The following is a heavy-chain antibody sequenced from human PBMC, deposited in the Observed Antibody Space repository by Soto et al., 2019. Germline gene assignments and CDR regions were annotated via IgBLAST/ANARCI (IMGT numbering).Heavy chain of an antibody. CDR2: IYYSGST. J-gene: IGHJ6*03. V-gene: IGHV4-59*01. CDR3: AGGGLVRAPHYYYYMDV. D-gene: IGHD3-10*01. CDR1: GGSISSYY. Sequence: SQTLSLTCTVSGGSISSYYWSWIRQPPGKGLEWIGYIYYSGSTNYNPSLKSRVSISVDTSKNQFSLKLSSVTAADTAVYYCAGGGLVRAPHYYYYMDVWGKGTTVTVSS.